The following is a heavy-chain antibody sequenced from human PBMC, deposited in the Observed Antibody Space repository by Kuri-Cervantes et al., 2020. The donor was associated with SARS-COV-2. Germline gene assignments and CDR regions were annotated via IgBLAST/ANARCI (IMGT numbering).Heavy chain of an antibody. CDR3: ARDQGSSWSANAFDV. D-gene: IGHD6-13*01. V-gene: IGHV3-11*04. Sequence: GESLKISCEASGFTFSESYMSWIRQAPGKGLEWLSYIGGGGVTIDYADSVKGRFTISRDNAKNSVYLQMSGLRADDTAVYYCARDQGSSWSANAFDVWGQGTKVTVSS. CDR2: IGGGGVTI. CDR1: GFTFSESY. J-gene: IGHJ3*01.